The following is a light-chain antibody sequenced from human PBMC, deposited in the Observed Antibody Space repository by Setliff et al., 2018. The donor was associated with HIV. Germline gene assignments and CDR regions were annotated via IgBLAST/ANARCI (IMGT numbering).Light chain of an antibody. CDR2: DVN. J-gene: IGLJ1*01. CDR1: SSDVGGYNY. CDR3: SSYTSRSTKV. V-gene: IGLV2-14*01. Sequence: QSVLTQPASVSGSPGQSITISCSGTSSDVGGYNYVSWYQQHPGKAPKLMIYDVNKRPSGVSNRFSGSKSGNTASLTISGLQAEDEADYYCSSYTSRSTKVFGTGTKVT.